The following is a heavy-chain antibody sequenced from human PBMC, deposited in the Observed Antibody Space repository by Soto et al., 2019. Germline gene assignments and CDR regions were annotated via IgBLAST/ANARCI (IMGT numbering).Heavy chain of an antibody. J-gene: IGHJ6*02. CDR1: GGSISSGGYY. D-gene: IGHD2-2*01. CDR3: AVSRDGYSMDV. V-gene: IGHV4-31*03. CDR2: IYYSGST. Sequence: QVQLQESGPGLVKPSQTLSLTCTVSGGSISSGGYYWSWIRQHPGKGLEWIGYIYYSGSTYYNPSHKSRVTISVDTSKDQFSLKLSSVTAADTAVYYCAVSRDGYSMDVWGQGTTVTVSS.